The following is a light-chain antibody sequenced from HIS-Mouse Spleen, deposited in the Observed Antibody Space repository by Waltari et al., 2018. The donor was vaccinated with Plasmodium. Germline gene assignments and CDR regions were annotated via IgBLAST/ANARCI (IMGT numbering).Light chain of an antibody. CDR1: SSDVGGYNY. Sequence: QSALTQPRSVSGSPGQSVTISCTGTSSDVGGYNYVSWYQQHPGKAPKLMSYDVSKRPSGVPDLCSGSKSGNTASLTISGLQAEDEADYYCCSYAGSYTYVFGTGTKVTVL. V-gene: IGLV2-11*01. J-gene: IGLJ1*01. CDR3: CSYAGSYTYV. CDR2: DVS.